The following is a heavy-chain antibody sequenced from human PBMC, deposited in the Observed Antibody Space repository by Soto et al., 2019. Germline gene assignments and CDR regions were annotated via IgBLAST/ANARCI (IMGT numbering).Heavy chain of an antibody. Sequence: SVKVSCKASGGTFSSYAISWVRQAPGQGLEWMGGIIPIFGTANYAQKFQGRVTITADESTSTAYMELSSLRSEDTAVYYCARDHKVVRRLTKSGMDVWGQGTTVTVSS. CDR1: GGTFSSYA. CDR2: IIPIFGTA. J-gene: IGHJ6*02. D-gene: IGHD3-10*01. V-gene: IGHV1-69*13. CDR3: ARDHKVVRRLTKSGMDV.